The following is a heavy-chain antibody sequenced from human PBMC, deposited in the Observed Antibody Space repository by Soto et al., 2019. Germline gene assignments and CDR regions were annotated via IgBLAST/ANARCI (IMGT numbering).Heavy chain of an antibody. Sequence: GESLKISCKGSGYSFTNYWIGWVRQMPGKGLEWMGIIYPGDSDTRYSPSFQGQVTISADKSINTAYLHWSSLKASDTAMYHCASPRLGTRGYYFDYWGQGTLVTVSS. CDR2: IYPGDSDT. CDR1: GYSFTNYW. J-gene: IGHJ4*02. V-gene: IGHV5-51*01. D-gene: IGHD2-2*01. CDR3: ASPRLGTRGYYFDY.